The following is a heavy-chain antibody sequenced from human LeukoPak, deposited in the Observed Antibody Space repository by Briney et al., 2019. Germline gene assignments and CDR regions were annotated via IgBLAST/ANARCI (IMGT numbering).Heavy chain of an antibody. D-gene: IGHD1-26*01. J-gene: IGHJ5*02. CDR2: VFYSGYT. V-gene: IGHV4-59*11. Sequence: SDPLSLSYTPGDSFISNHYWSWIRQPAGDGLEWIGNVFYSGYTNYNPSLKGHVTISLDTSMSQFSLRLTSVTAADTAVYYCAREGGSYYHWFDPWGQGNLVTVFS. CDR3: AREGGSYYHWFDP. CDR1: DSFISNHY.